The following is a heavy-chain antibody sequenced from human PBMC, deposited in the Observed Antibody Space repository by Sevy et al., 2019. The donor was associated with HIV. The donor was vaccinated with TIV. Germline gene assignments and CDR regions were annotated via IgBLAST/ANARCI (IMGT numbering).Heavy chain of an antibody. V-gene: IGHV3-49*03. Sequence: GGSLRLSCTVSGFTFGDYAMSWFRQAPGKGLEWVAFIRRNSYEPYGGTTEYAASVKGRFTISRDDSKSIAYLQMNSLKTEDTAFYYCTRALATVVTPEYYFDYWGQGTLVTVSS. CDR2: IRRNSYEPYGGTT. CDR1: GFTFGDYA. J-gene: IGHJ4*02. D-gene: IGHD4-17*01. CDR3: TRALATVVTPEYYFDY.